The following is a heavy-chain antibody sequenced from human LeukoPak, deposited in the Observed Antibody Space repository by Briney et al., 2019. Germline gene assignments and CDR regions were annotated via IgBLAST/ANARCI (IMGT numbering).Heavy chain of an antibody. Sequence: PGGSLRLSCAASGFTFSSYAMHWVRQARGKGLEWVAVISYDGSNKYYADSVKGRFTISRDNSKNTLYLQMNSLRAEDTAVYYCARATYSGSYLVYWGQGTLVTVSS. CDR2: ISYDGSNK. D-gene: IGHD1-26*01. CDR3: ARATYSGSYLVY. CDR1: GFTFSSYA. V-gene: IGHV3-30*04. J-gene: IGHJ4*02.